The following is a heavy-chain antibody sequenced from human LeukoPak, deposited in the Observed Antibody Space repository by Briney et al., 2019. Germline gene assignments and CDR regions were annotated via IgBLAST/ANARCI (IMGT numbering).Heavy chain of an antibody. CDR2: IKKDGSQK. CDR3: TRVFGGYDVSDY. V-gene: IGHV3-7*03. Sequence: GGSLRLSCAASGFTFSSFWMSWVRQAPGKGLEWVANIKKDGSQKYYVDSVEGRFTISRDNAKNSLYLQMDSLRVDDTAMYYCTRVFGGYDVSDYWGQGTLVTLSS. J-gene: IGHJ4*02. D-gene: IGHD3-3*01. CDR1: GFTFSSFW.